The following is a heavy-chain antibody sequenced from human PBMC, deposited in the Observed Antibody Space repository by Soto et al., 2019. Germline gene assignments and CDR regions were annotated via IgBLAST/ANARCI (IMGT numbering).Heavy chain of an antibody. Sequence: GGSLRLSCGASGFNFRVYPMAWVRQAPGKGLEWVSSISGSGGSTFYADSVKGRFTISRDNSKNTLYLQMDTLRAGDSAVYYCAKAHTFRFYYFTGGDYWGQGTLVTVSS. D-gene: IGHD3-22*01. CDR2: ISGSGGST. CDR1: GFNFRVYP. V-gene: IGHV3-23*01. J-gene: IGHJ4*02. CDR3: AKAHTFRFYYFTGGDY.